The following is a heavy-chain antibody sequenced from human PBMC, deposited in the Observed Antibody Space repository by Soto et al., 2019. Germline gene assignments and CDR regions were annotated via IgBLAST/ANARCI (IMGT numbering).Heavy chain of an antibody. CDR1: GYTFTSYG. CDR2: ISAYNGNT. D-gene: IGHD2-2*02. J-gene: IGHJ6*02. CDR3: ARVLGVVVPAAIGYGMDV. Sequence: ASVKVSCKASGYTFTSYGISWVRQAPGQGLEWMGWISAYNGNTNYAQKLQGRVTMTTDTSTSTAYMELRSLRSDDTAVYYCARVLGVVVPAAIGYGMDVWGQGTTVTAP. V-gene: IGHV1-18*01.